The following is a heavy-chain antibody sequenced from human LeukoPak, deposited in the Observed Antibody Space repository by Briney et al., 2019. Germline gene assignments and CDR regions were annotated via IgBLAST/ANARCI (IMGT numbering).Heavy chain of an antibody. CDR1: GYTFTGQY. J-gene: IGHJ4*02. CDR2: INPNSGGT. CDR3: ARDRSGSLDY. Sequence: ASVKVSCKTSGYTFTGQYLHWVRQAPGQGLEWMGWINPNSGGTNYAQKFQGRVTMTRDTSISTAYMELSRLRSDDTAVYYCARDRSGSLDYWGQGTLVTVSS. V-gene: IGHV1-2*02. D-gene: IGHD1-26*01.